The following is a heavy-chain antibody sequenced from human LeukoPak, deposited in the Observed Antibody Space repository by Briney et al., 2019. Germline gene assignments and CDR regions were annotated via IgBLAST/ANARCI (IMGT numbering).Heavy chain of an antibody. V-gene: IGHV3-21*01. CDR1: RFTFSSYT. CDR3: TRGPYGDYKY. CDR2: IDPSSTYI. D-gene: IGHD4-17*01. J-gene: IGHJ4*02. Sequence: GGSLRLSCSASRFTFSSYTMNWVRQAPGKGLEWVSSIDPSSTYIYYADSVKGRFTISRDNAQNSLYLQMNSLRAEDTAVYYCTRGPYGDYKYWGQGTLVTASS.